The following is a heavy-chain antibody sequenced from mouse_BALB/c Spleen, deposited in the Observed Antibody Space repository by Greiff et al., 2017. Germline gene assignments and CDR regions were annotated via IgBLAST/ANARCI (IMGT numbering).Heavy chain of an antibody. CDR3: ARDATTTRFDY. Sequence: QVQLQQSGPGLVAPSQSLSLTCTVSGFSFTSYGVHWVRQPPGKGLEWLGVIWAGGSTNYNSARMSRLSISKDNSKSQVFLQMSSLQTDDTAMYYCARDATTTRFDYWGQGTTLTVSA. J-gene: IGHJ2*01. CDR2: IWAGGST. D-gene: IGHD1-2*01. CDR1: GFSFTSYG. V-gene: IGHV2-9*02.